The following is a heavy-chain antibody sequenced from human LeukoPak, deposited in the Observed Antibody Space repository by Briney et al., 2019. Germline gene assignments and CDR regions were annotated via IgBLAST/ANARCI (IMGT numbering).Heavy chain of an antibody. CDR3: ARDKFIRDGYNYPPLDY. V-gene: IGHV3-48*01. D-gene: IGHD5-24*01. CDR2: IRSSSSTI. CDR1: GFTFSSYS. Sequence: PGGSPRLSCAASGFTFSSYSMNWVRQAPGEGLEWVSYIRSSSSTIYYAHSVKGRFTISRDNAKNSLYLQMNSLRAEDTAVYYCARDKFIRDGYNYPPLDYWGQGTLVTVSS. J-gene: IGHJ4*02.